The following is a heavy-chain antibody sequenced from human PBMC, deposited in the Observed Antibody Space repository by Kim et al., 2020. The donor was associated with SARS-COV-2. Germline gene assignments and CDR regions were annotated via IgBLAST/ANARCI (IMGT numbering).Heavy chain of an antibody. CDR1: GGSISSYY. D-gene: IGHD1-26*01. CDR2: IYYSGST. J-gene: IGHJ4*02. CDR3: ASLAFQWDGYYFDY. Sequence: SETLSLTCTVSGGSISSYYWSWIRQPPGKGLEWIGYIYYSGSTNYNPSLKSRVTISVDTSKNQFSLKLSSVTAADTAVYYCASLAFQWDGYYFDYWGQGTLVTVSS. V-gene: IGHV4-59*13.